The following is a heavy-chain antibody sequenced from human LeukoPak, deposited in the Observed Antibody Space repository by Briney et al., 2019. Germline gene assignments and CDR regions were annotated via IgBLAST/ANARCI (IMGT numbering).Heavy chain of an antibody. V-gene: IGHV4-4*02. CDR2: IYHSGST. Sequence: SETLSLTCAVSGGSISSSNWWSWVRQPPGKGLEWIGEIYHSGSTNCNPSLKSRVTISVDKSKNQFSLKLSSVTAADTAVYYCARDMAVAGSSGAFDIWGQGTMVTVSS. CDR1: GGSISSSNW. D-gene: IGHD6-19*01. CDR3: ARDMAVAGSSGAFDI. J-gene: IGHJ3*02.